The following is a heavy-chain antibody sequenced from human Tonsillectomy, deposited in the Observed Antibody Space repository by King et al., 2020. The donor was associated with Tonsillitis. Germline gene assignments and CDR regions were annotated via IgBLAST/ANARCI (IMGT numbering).Heavy chain of an antibody. V-gene: IGHV3-23*04. CDR3: AKDLFVDTEAGWFDP. CDR2: ISDSGGST. D-gene: IGHD5-18*01. Sequence: VQLVESGGGLIQPGGSLRLSCAGSGFTFSSYAMSWVRQAPGKGLEWVSVISDSGGSTYYADSVKGRFTISRDNSKNTLYLQMNSLRAEDTAVYYCAKDLFVDTEAGWFDPWGQGTLVTVSS. J-gene: IGHJ5*02. CDR1: GFTFSSYA.